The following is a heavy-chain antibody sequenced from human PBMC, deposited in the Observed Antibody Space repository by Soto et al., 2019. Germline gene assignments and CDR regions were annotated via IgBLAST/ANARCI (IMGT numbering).Heavy chain of an antibody. V-gene: IGHV1-2*04. J-gene: IGHJ3*02. CDR2: INPNSGGT. CDR1: GYTFTGYY. D-gene: IGHD4-17*01. Sequence: QVQLVQSGAEVKKPGASVKVSCMASGYTFTGYYMHWVRQDPGQGLEWMGWINPNSGGTNYAQKFQGWVTMTRDTSISTAYMELSRLRSDDTAVYYCAVLDYGDQSAFDIWGQGTMVTVSS. CDR3: AVLDYGDQSAFDI.